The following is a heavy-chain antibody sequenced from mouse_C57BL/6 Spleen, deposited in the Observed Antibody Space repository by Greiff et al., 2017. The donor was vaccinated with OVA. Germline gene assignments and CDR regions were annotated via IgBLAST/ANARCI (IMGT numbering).Heavy chain of an antibody. J-gene: IGHJ3*01. CDR3: ARCWTAQATPCAY. CDR1: GYTFTGYW. CDR2: IIPGSGST. V-gene: IGHV1-9*01. D-gene: IGHD3-2*02. Sequence: QVQLQQSGAELMKPGASVKLSCTATGYTFTGYWIEWVQQTPGHGLEWIGEIIPGSGSTYYTDKFKGQVTFTADTSSNTAYMQLSNLTTEDSAINDCARCWTAQATPCAYWGQGTLVTVSA.